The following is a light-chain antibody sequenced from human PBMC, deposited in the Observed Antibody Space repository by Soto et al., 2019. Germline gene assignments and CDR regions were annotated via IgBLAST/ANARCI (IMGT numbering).Light chain of an antibody. J-gene: IGKJ4*01. CDR2: ATS. CDR1: ESASTH. Sequence: EIVMTQSPATLSVSPGERATLSCRASESASTHLAWYQQRPGQAPWLLIYATSTRATGIPARFTGSGSGTEFTLTIRRRQSEDFAVYYCQQYNKWPLTFGGGTKVEIK. V-gene: IGKV3-15*01. CDR3: QQYNKWPLT.